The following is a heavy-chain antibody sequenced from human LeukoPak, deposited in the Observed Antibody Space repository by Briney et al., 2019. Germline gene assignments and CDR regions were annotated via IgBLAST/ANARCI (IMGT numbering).Heavy chain of an antibody. D-gene: IGHD1-26*01. Sequence: GGSLRLSCAASGFTFSSYGMHWVRRAPGKGLEWVAVISYDGSNKYYADSVKGRFTISRDNSKNTLYLQMNSLRAEDTAVYYCAKDAPGGSVDAFDIWGQGTMVTVSS. CDR2: ISYDGSNK. V-gene: IGHV3-30*18. CDR1: GFTFSSYG. CDR3: AKDAPGGSVDAFDI. J-gene: IGHJ3*02.